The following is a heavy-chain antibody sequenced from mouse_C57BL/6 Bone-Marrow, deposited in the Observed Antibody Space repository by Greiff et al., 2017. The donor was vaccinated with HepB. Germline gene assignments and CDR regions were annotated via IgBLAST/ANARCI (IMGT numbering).Heavy chain of an antibody. CDR3: ARQGGAMDY. J-gene: IGHJ4*01. Sequence: EVQVVESGGGLVQPGGSLKLSCAASGFTFSDYGMAWVRQAPRKGPEWVAFISNLAYSIYYADTVTGRFTISRENAKNTLYLEMSSLRSEDTAMYYCARQGGAMDYWGQGTSVTVSS. V-gene: IGHV5-15*01. CDR2: ISNLAYSI. CDR1: GFTFSDYG.